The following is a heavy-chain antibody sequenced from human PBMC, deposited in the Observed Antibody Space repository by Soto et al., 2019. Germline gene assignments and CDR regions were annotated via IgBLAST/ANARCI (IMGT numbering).Heavy chain of an antibody. D-gene: IGHD2-2*01. J-gene: IGHJ6*02. Sequence: PSETLSLTCAVSGYSISSGYYWGWIRQPPGKGLEWIGSIYHSGSTYYNPSLKSRVTISVDTSKNQFSLKLSSVTAADTAVYYCAREGDDQLLLVEAPDVWGQGTTVTVSS. CDR3: AREGDDQLLLVEAPDV. CDR1: GYSISSGYY. V-gene: IGHV4-38-2*02. CDR2: IYHSGST.